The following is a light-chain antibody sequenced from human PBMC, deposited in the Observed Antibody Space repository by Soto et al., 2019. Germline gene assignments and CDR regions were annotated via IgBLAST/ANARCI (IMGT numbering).Light chain of an antibody. Sequence: DIQMTQSPSTLSASVGDRVTITCRASQSISSWLAWYQQKPGKAPNLLIYKASSLQSGVPSRFSGSGSGTEFTLTISSLQPDDFATYYCQQYDTYPMYTFGQGTKLEIK. CDR3: QQYDTYPMYT. CDR2: KAS. J-gene: IGKJ2*01. V-gene: IGKV1-5*03. CDR1: QSISSW.